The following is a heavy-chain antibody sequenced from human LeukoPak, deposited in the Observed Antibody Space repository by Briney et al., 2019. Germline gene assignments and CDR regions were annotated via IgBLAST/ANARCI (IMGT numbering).Heavy chain of an antibody. D-gene: IGHD1-26*01. CDR2: IYAGGST. V-gene: IGHV4-4*07. J-gene: IGHJ6*02. Sequence: PSETLSLTCTVSGGSIKGHYWSWIRQPAGKGLEWIGRIYAGGSTSYNPSLKSRVTMSVDTSNNQFSVNLISVTAADTAIYYCASGGIGARDRGMDVWGQGTTVTVSS. CDR3: ASGGIGARDRGMDV. CDR1: GGSIKGHY.